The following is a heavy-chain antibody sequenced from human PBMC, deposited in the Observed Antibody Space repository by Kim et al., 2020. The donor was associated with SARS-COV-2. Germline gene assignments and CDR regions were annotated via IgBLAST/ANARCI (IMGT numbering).Heavy chain of an antibody. V-gene: IGHV3-21*01. CDR3: ARGSGSSWYFGLGMDV. Sequence: DSVKGRFTSSRDNAKNSLYLQMNSLRAEDTAVYYCARGSGSSWYFGLGMDVWGQGTTVTVSS. D-gene: IGHD6-13*01. J-gene: IGHJ6*02.